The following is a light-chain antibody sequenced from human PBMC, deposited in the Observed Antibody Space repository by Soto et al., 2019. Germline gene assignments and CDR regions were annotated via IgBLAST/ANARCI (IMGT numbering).Light chain of an antibody. J-gene: IGLJ7*01. CDR3: SSYAGSKAL. CDR1: SSDVGNDNY. CDR2: EVS. V-gene: IGLV2-8*01. Sequence: QSALTQPPSASGSPGQSVTISCTGTSSDVGNDNYVSWYQQHPGKAPKLMIYEVSKRPSGVPDRFSGSKSGTTASLTVSGLHAEDESDYYCSSYAGSKALFGGGTQLTVL.